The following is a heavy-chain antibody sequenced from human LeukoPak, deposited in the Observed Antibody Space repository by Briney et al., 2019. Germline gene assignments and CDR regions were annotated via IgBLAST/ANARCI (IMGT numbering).Heavy chain of an antibody. J-gene: IGHJ4*02. Sequence: GESLKISCKGSGYSFTSYWIGWVRQMPGKGLEWMGIIYPGDSDTRYSPSFQGQVTISADKSISTAYPQWSSLKASDTAMYYCARHTAYGMVRGVPLLTDYWGQGTLVTVSS. CDR2: IYPGDSDT. D-gene: IGHD3-10*01. V-gene: IGHV5-51*01. CDR3: ARHTAYGMVRGVPLLTDY. CDR1: GYSFTSYW.